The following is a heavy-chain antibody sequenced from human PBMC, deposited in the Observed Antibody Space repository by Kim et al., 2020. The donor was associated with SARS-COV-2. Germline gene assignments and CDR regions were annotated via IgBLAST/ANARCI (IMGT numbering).Heavy chain of an antibody. CDR3: ARHSPYYYGSGNSHAFDF. V-gene: IGHV4-39*01. CDR2: IYYSGST. CDR1: GGSISSSSYY. D-gene: IGHD3-10*01. Sequence: SETLSLTCTVSGGSISSSSYYWGWIRQPPGKGLEWIGSIYYSGSTYYNPSLKSRVTISVDTSKNQFSLKLSSVTAADTAVYYCARHSPYYYGSGNSHAFDFWGQGTMVTVSS. J-gene: IGHJ3*01.